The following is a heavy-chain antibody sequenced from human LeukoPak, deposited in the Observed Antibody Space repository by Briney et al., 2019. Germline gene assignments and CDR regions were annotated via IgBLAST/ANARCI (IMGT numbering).Heavy chain of an antibody. V-gene: IGHV3-53*04. Sequence: GGSLRLSCAASGFTVSGNYMSWVRQAPGKGLEWVSVIYSGGSTYHADSVKGRFTISRHNSENTLYLQMNSLRTEDTAVYYCARASQYYYDGSAYLYYYYGMDVWGQGTTVTVSS. CDR1: GFTVSGNY. D-gene: IGHD3-22*01. CDR2: IYSGGST. CDR3: ARASQYYYDGSAYLYYYYGMDV. J-gene: IGHJ6*02.